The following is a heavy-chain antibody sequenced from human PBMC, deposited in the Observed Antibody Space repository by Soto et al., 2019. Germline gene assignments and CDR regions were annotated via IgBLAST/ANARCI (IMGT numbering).Heavy chain of an antibody. D-gene: IGHD6-13*01. Sequence: VQLLESGGSLVQPGGSLRLSCAASGFTFSTYAMSWVRQAPGKGLEWVSAISGSGVTTYYADSVKGRFTISRDNSMNTLYLQMNSLRAEDTAVYYCAKQQSFHFDYWGQGILVTVSS. CDR1: GFTFSTYA. J-gene: IGHJ4*02. CDR3: AKQQSFHFDY. V-gene: IGHV3-23*01. CDR2: ISGSGVTT.